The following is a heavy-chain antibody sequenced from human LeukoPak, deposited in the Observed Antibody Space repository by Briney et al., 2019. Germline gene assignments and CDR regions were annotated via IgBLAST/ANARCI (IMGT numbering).Heavy chain of an antibody. CDR1: GFTFSSYW. Sequence: GGSLRLSCAASGFTFSSYWMSWVSQEPGKGLEWVANRKQDGREKYYVDSVKGRFTISRDNAKNSLYLQMNSLRAEDTAVYYCARESPLPETIVVVPAATLVDAFDIWGQGTMVTVSS. D-gene: IGHD2-2*01. V-gene: IGHV3-7*01. CDR3: ARESPLPETIVVVPAATLVDAFDI. CDR2: RKQDGREK. J-gene: IGHJ3*02.